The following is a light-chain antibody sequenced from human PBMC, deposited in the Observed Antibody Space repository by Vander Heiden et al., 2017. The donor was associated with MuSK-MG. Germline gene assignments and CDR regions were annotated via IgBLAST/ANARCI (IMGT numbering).Light chain of an antibody. CDR1: QSIDSF. J-gene: IGKJ1*01. Sequence: DILLTQSPSSMSASVGDRVTITCRASQSIDSFLNWYQQRPGEAPRLLIYASSILHSGVPERFSGSGSGTGFTLTINSLQPEDFATYYCQQSHSVPGTFGQGTKVQSK. CDR2: ASS. CDR3: QQSHSVPGT. V-gene: IGKV1-39*01.